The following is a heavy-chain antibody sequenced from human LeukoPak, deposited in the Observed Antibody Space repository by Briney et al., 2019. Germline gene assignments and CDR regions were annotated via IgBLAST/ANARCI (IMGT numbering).Heavy chain of an antibody. CDR1: GGTFSSYA. CDR3: ARGAEVAATYYYYGMDV. J-gene: IGHJ6*02. D-gene: IGHD6-19*01. Sequence: ASVKVSCKASGGTFSSYAISWVRQAPGQGLEWMGGIIPIFGTANYAQKFQGRVTITADESTSTAYMKLSSLRSEDTAVYYCARGAEVAATYYYYGMDVWGQGTTVTVSS. CDR2: IIPIFGTA. V-gene: IGHV1-69*13.